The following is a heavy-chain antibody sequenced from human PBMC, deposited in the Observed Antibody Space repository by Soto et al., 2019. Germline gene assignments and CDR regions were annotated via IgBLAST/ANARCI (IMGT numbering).Heavy chain of an antibody. Sequence: SDTLCLTCTVSGGSISSYYWSWIRQPPGKGLEWIGYIYYSGSTNYNPSLKSRVTISVDTSKNQFSLKLSSVTAADTAVYYCARDRDYGAFDIWGQGTMVTVSS. D-gene: IGHD3-10*01. CDR2: IYYSGST. CDR1: GGSISSYY. J-gene: IGHJ3*02. V-gene: IGHV4-59*01. CDR3: ARDRDYGAFDI.